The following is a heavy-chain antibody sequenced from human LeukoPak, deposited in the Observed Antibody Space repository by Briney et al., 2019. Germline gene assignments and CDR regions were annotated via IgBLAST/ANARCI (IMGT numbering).Heavy chain of an antibody. Sequence: RRSETLSLTCTVSGGSISSYYWSWIRQPPGKGLEWIGYMYYRGNTNYDPSLKSRVTISIDTPNNQFSLKLSSVTAADTAVYYCATGVHGIAAAGDYYFDYWGQGTLVTVSS. CDR2: MYYRGNT. D-gene: IGHD6-13*01. CDR1: GGSISSYY. CDR3: ATGVHGIAAAGDYYFDY. J-gene: IGHJ4*02. V-gene: IGHV4-59*01.